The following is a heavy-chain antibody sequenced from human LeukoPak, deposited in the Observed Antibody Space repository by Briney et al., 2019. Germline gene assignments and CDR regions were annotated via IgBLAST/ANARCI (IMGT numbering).Heavy chain of an antibody. D-gene: IGHD6-19*01. CDR3: ARQEILYSSGWDTLGAFDI. V-gene: IGHV4-38-2*01. J-gene: IGHJ3*02. CDR2: IKHVGRT. CDR1: SHSPSSVYY. Sequence: SETLSLTCALSSHSPSSVYYWGWIRQPPGKGLGWIGSIKHVGRTYYKPSLESRATISVDTSKNQFSLKLSSVTAADTGVYYCARQEILYSSGWDTLGAFDIWGQGTMVTVSS.